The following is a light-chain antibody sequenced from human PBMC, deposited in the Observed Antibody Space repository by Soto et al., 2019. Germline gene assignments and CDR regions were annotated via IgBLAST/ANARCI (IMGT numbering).Light chain of an antibody. Sequence: DIQMTQSPSTLSASVGDRVTITCRASQSISSWLAWYQQKPGKAHKLLIYKASSLESGVPSRFSGSGSGTEFTLTISSLQPDDFATYYCQQSFTFGPGTQVDIK. CDR1: QSISSW. CDR3: QQSFT. J-gene: IGKJ3*01. V-gene: IGKV1-5*03. CDR2: KAS.